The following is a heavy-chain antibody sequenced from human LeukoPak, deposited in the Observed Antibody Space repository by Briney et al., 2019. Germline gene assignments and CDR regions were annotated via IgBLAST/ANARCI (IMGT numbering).Heavy chain of an antibody. CDR3: ARHSDSSGYYYEGNFDY. J-gene: IGHJ4*02. D-gene: IGHD3-22*01. CDR2: IYYSGST. V-gene: IGHV4-39*01. Sequence: SETLSLTCTVSGASVSGSAYYWGWIRQPPGKGLEWIGSIYYSGSTYYNPSLKSRVTISVDTSKNQFSLKLSSVTAADTAVYYCARHSDSSGYYYEGNFDYWGQGTLVTVSS. CDR1: GASVSGSAYY.